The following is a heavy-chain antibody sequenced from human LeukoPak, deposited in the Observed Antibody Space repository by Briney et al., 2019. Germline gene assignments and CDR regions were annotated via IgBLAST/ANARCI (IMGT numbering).Heavy chain of an antibody. CDR3: ARDLGATQYYYYGMDV. Sequence: GGSLRPSCAASGFTFSSYAMHWVRQAPGKGLEWVAVISYDGSNKYYADSVKGRFTISRDNSKNTLYLQMNSLRAEDTAVYYCARDLGATQYYYYGMDVWGQGTTVTVSS. V-gene: IGHV3-30*04. CDR1: GFTFSSYA. CDR2: ISYDGSNK. J-gene: IGHJ6*02. D-gene: IGHD5-12*01.